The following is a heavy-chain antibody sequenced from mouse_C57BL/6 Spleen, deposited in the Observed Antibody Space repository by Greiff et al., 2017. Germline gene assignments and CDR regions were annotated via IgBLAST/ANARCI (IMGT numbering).Heavy chain of an antibody. D-gene: IGHD2-3*01. CDR2: ISDGGSYT. J-gene: IGHJ4*01. CDR1: GFTFSSYA. Sequence: DVTLVESGGGLVKPGGSLKLSCAASGFTFSSYAMSWVRQTPEKRLEWVATISDGGSYTYYPDNVKGRFTISRDNAKNNLYLQMSHLKSEDTAMYYCARDYDGYFYAMDYWGQGTSVTVSS. CDR3: ARDYDGYFYAMDY. V-gene: IGHV5-4*01.